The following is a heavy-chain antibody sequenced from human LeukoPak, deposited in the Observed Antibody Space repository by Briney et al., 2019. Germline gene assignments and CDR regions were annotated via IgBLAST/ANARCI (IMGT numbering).Heavy chain of an antibody. D-gene: IGHD1-26*01. Sequence: SETLSLTCTVSGGSISSSSYYWGWIRQPPGKGLEWIGSIYYSGSTYYNPSLKSRVTISVDTSKNQFSLKLCSVTAADTAVYYCARGGSYYYFDYWGQGTLVTVSS. CDR3: ARGGSYYYFDY. V-gene: IGHV4-39*07. CDR1: GGSISSSSYY. J-gene: IGHJ4*02. CDR2: IYYSGST.